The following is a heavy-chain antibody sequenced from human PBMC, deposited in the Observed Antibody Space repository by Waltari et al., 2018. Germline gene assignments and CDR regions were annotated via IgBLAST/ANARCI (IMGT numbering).Heavy chain of an antibody. CDR1: GYTFTSYA. J-gene: IGHJ4*02. CDR3: ARSFSYGTDY. Sequence: QVQLVQSGAEVKKPGASVKVSCKASGYTFTSYAMHWVRQAPGQRLEWMGWINAGNCNTKYSQKFQGRVTITRDTSASTAYMELSSLRSEDTAVYYCARSFSYGTDYWGQGTLVTVSS. CDR2: INAGNCNT. V-gene: IGHV1-3*01. D-gene: IGHD1-1*01.